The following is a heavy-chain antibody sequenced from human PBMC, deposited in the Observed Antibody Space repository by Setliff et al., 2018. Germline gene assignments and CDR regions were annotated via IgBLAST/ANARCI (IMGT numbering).Heavy chain of an antibody. D-gene: IGHD2-21*01. V-gene: IGHV4-34*01. CDR1: GGSFSGYY. CDR2: INHSGST. Sequence: SETLSLTCAVYGGSFSGYYWSWIRQPPGKGLEWIGEINHSGSTNYNPSLKSRVTISVDTSKNQFSLKLSSVTAADTAVYYCAREGEVDAFGIWGQGTMVTVSS. CDR3: AREGEVDAFGI. J-gene: IGHJ3*02.